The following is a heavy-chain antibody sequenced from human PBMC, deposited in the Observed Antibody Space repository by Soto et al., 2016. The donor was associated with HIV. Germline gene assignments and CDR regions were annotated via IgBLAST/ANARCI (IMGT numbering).Heavy chain of an antibody. Sequence: EVQLVESGGGLVQPGGSLRLSCAVSGFSVSTNYMSWVRQAPGKGLEWVSIIYSGGTTYYTNSVKGRFTISRDNSKNTLYLQMNSLRVEDTAVYYCARDGSPQEWELVGWFDPWGHGNLVTVSS. CDR2: IYSGGTT. CDR3: ARDGSPQEWELVGWFDP. J-gene: IGHJ5*02. D-gene: IGHD1-26*01. V-gene: IGHV3-66*01. CDR1: GFSVSTNY.